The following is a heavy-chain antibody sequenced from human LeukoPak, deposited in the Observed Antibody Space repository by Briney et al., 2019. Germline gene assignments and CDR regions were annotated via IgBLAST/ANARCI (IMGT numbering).Heavy chain of an antibody. J-gene: IGHJ5*02. V-gene: IGHV3-7*01. D-gene: IGHD3-9*01. CDR2: IKQDGSEK. Sequence: GGSLRLSCAASGFTFSSYWMSWVRQAPGKGLEWVANIKQDGSEKYYVDSVKGRFTISRDNAKNSLYLQMNSLRAEDTAVYYCARDLKMTGRYFDWLLSNWFDPWGQGTLVTVSS. CDR3: ARDLKMTGRYFDWLLSNWFDP. CDR1: GFTFSSYW.